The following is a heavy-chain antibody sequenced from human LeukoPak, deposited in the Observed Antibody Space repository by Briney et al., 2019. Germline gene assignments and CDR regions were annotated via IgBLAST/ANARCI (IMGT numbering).Heavy chain of an antibody. CDR3: VKDPRDTYGTNWFVS. Sequence: PGGSLRLSCVASGFSFGNYAMSWVRQASGKGLQWVSRISGTGGATWYAGFARDRFTISRDNSKKTLYLQMFGLRVEDTAMYYCVKDPRDTYGTNWFVSWGQGTLLIVSS. D-gene: IGHD2-21*01. CDR1: GFSFGNYA. V-gene: IGHV3-23*01. CDR2: ISGTGGAT. J-gene: IGHJ5*01.